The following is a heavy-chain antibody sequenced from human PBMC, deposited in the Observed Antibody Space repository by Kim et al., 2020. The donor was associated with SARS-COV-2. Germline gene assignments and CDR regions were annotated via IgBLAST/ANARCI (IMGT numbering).Heavy chain of an antibody. V-gene: IGHV4-30-2*04. CDR3: AKNYYDSSGYGI. J-gene: IGHJ4*02. Sequence: YNPSTTSRVTISVDTSKNQFSLKLSSVTAADTAVYYCAKNYYDSSGYGIWGQGTLVTVSS. D-gene: IGHD3-22*01.